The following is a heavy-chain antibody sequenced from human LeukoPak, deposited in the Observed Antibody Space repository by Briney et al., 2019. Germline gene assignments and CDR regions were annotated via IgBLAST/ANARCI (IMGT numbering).Heavy chain of an antibody. Sequence: ASVKVSCKASGYTFTGYYMHWVRQAPGQGLEWMGWINPNSGGTNYAQKFQGRVTMTRDTSISTAYMELSRLRSDDTAVYYCARLYGDGYGFDYWGQGNLVTVSS. D-gene: IGHD5-24*01. J-gene: IGHJ4*02. CDR3: ARLYGDGYGFDY. CDR1: GYTFTGYY. CDR2: INPNSGGT. V-gene: IGHV1-2*02.